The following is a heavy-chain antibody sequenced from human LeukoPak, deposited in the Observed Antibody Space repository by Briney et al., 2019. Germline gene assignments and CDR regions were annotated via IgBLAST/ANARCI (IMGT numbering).Heavy chain of an antibody. CDR3: ARTNSGYSSGWEIDY. Sequence: GGSLRLSCAASGFTFSSYAMHWVRQAPGKGLEWVAVITYDGSNKYYADSVKGRFTISRDNSKNTLYLQMNSLRAEDTAVYYCARTNSGYSSGWEIDYWGQGTLVTVSS. CDR1: GFTFSSYA. CDR2: ITYDGSNK. D-gene: IGHD6-19*01. V-gene: IGHV3-30-3*01. J-gene: IGHJ4*02.